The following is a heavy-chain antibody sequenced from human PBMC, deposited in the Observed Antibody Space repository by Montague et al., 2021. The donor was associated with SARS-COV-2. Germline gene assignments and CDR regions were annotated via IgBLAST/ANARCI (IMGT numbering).Heavy chain of an antibody. CDR3: AIGVDWLSHYYYYGMDV. V-gene: IGHV4-31*03. CDR1: GGSISSGGYY. CDR2: IYYSGST. Sequence: TLSLTCTVSGGSISSGGYYWSWIRQPPGKGLEWIGYIYYSGSTYYNPSLKSRVTISVDTSKNQFSLKLSSVTAADTAVYYWAIGVDWLSHYYYYGMDVWGQGTTVTVSS. J-gene: IGHJ6*02. D-gene: IGHD3-9*01.